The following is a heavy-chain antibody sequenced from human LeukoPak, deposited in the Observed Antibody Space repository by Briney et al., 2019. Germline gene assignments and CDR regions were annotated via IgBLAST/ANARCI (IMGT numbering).Heavy chain of an antibody. V-gene: IGHV3-15*01. J-gene: IGHJ4*01. D-gene: IGHD3-16*01. CDR3: GRDQDRFGGDF. CDR2: IFRNTDTMET. CDR1: GLTFSNTW. Sequence: GGSLRLSCEASGLTFSNTWMTWVRRAPGKGLEWVGRIFRNTDTMETEYATPVRGRFSISRDDSKNTLYLEMNSLTGEDTAVYSLGRDQDRFGGDFWGQGTPVTVSS.